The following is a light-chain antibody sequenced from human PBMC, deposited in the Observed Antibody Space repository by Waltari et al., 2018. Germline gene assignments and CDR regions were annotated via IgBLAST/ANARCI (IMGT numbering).Light chain of an antibody. J-gene: IGKJ1*01. CDR2: GAS. V-gene: IGKV3-20*01. CDR3: QKYDRLPAT. Sequence: EIVLTQSPGTLPLSPGERGTLSCRASQSVSRFLAWYKQKPGQAPRLLIYGASTRATGIPDRFSGSGSGTDFSLTISRLEPEDFAVYYCQKYDRLPATFGQGTKVEIK. CDR1: QSVSRF.